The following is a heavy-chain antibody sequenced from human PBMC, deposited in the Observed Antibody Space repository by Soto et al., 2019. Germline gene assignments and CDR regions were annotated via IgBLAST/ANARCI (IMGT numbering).Heavy chain of an antibody. D-gene: IGHD2-21*02. CDR1: GGSISSGDYY. CDR2: MYNSGST. Sequence: PSETLSLTCTVSGGSISSGDYYWSWIRQPPGKGLEWIGYMYNSGSTYYNPSLKSRVTISVDTSKNQFSLKLSSVTAADTAVYYCARDLWGYCGTDCYPLDVWGQGTTVTVSS. CDR3: ARDLWGYCGTDCYPLDV. V-gene: IGHV4-30-4*02. J-gene: IGHJ6*02.